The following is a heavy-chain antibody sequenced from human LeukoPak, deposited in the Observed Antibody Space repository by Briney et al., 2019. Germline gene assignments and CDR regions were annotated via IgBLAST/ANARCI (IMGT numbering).Heavy chain of an antibody. CDR2: ISGSGGST. Sequence: PGGSLRLSCAASGSTFSSYAMSWVRQAPGKGLEWVSAISGSGGSTYYADSEKGRFTISRDNSKNTLYLQMNSLRAEDTAVYYCAKGPDYGSGSYSDYWGQGTLVTVSS. V-gene: IGHV3-23*01. D-gene: IGHD3-10*01. CDR1: GSTFSSYA. CDR3: AKGPDYGSGSYSDY. J-gene: IGHJ4*02.